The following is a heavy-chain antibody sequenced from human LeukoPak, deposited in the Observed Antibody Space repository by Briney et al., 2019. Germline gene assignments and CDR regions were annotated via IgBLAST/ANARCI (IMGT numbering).Heavy chain of an antibody. CDR3: ARAVSSSWYIHWFDP. CDR1: GGSISSYY. D-gene: IGHD6-13*01. J-gene: IGHJ5*02. V-gene: IGHV4-59*01. Sequence: SETLSLTCTVSGGSISSYYWSWIRQPPGKGLEWIGYIYYSGSTNYNPSLKSRVTISVDTSKNQFSLKLSSVTAADTAVYYCARAVSSSWYIHWFDPWGQGTLVTVSS. CDR2: IYYSGST.